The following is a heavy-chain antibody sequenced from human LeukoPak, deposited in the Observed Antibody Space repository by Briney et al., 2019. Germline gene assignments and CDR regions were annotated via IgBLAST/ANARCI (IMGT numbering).Heavy chain of an antibody. CDR1: GFTFSTYG. D-gene: IGHD3-22*01. Sequence: GGSLRLSCAASGFTFSTYGMNWVRQAPGKGLEWVSSVSGATGNSYYVGSVKGRFTISRDDSKNTLYLQMNSLRAEDTAVYYCAIYDSSGYYNYWGQGTLVTVSS. V-gene: IGHV3-23*01. CDR2: VSGATGNS. CDR3: AIYDSSGYYNY. J-gene: IGHJ4*02.